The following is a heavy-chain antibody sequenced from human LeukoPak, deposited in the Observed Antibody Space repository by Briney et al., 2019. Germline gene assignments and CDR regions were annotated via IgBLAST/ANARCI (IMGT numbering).Heavy chain of an antibody. CDR3: ARRDYFDGSGYLPLFDN. CDR1: GFTFSSYA. D-gene: IGHD3-22*01. Sequence: QAGGSLRLSCAASGFTFSSYAMSWVRQAPGKGLEWVSAISGSGGSTYSAASVKGRFTISRDNSKNTLYLQMNSLRAEDTAVYYCARRDYFDGSGYLPLFDNWGQGTLVTVSS. V-gene: IGHV3-23*01. CDR2: ISGSGGST. J-gene: IGHJ4*02.